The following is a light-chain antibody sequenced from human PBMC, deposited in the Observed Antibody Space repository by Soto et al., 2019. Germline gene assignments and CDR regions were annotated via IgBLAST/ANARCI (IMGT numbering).Light chain of an antibody. CDR3: HQSYNTPIT. Sequence: DIQMTQSPSSLSASVGDRVTITCRAIHVISNYLNCYQQKPGKAPYLLIYAAFSLQSVVPSRFSGSGSGTVFTLTISSLQPEDFATYYCHQSYNTPITFGQGTRLEIK. CDR1: HVISNY. V-gene: IGKV1-39*01. J-gene: IGKJ5*01. CDR2: AAF.